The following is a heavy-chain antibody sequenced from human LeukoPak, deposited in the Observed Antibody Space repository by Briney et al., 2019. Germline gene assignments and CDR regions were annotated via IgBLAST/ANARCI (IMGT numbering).Heavy chain of an antibody. CDR3: ARATVTTGFDY. CDR1: GFTFSSYG. CDR2: ISGSGVST. D-gene: IGHD4-17*01. V-gene: IGHV3-23*01. Sequence: GGSLRLSCATSGFTFSSYGMSWVRQAPGNGLEWVSAISGSGVSTYYADSVKGRFTISRDNAKNSLYLQMNSLRAEDTAVYYCARATVTTGFDYWGQGTLVTVSS. J-gene: IGHJ4*02.